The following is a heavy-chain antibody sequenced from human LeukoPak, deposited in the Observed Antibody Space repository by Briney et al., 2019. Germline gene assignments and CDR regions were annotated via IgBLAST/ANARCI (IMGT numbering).Heavy chain of an antibody. Sequence: GGSLRLSCAASGFTFSDYYMSWIRQAPGKGLEWVSYISSSGSTIYYADSVKGRFTISRDNAKNSLYLQMNSLRAEDTAVYYCARSIVVVPVGAFDIWGQGTMVTVSS. V-gene: IGHV3-11*01. D-gene: IGHD2-2*01. J-gene: IGHJ3*02. CDR3: ARSIVVVPVGAFDI. CDR1: GFTFSDYY. CDR2: ISSSGSTI.